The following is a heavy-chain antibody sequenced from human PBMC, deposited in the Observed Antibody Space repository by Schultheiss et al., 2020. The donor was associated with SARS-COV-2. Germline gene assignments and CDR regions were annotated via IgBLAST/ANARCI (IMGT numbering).Heavy chain of an antibody. V-gene: IGHV1-2*02. D-gene: IGHD6-19*01. CDR3: ATLNPGYSSGWSTG. J-gene: IGHJ4*02. CDR2: INPNSGGT. Sequence: ASVKVSCKASGYTFTGYYMHWVRQAPGQGLEWMGWINPNSGGTNYAQKFQGRVTITADKSTSTAYMELSSLRSEDTAVYYCATLNPGYSSGWSTGWGQGTLVTVAS. CDR1: GYTFTGYY.